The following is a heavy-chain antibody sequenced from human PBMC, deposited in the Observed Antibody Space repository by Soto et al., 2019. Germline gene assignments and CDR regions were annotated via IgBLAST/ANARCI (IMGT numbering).Heavy chain of an antibody. CDR2: IYHSGST. Sequence: QVQLQESGPGLVKPSGTLSLTCAVSSGSISSSNWWSWVRQPPGKGLEWIGEIYHSGSTNYNPSRKSRVTISVDKSKSQFSLKLSSVTAADTAVYYCARERIAAAKDLTWCDPWGQGTLVTVSS. D-gene: IGHD6-13*01. CDR1: SGSISSSNW. V-gene: IGHV4-4*02. J-gene: IGHJ5*02. CDR3: ARERIAAAKDLTWCDP.